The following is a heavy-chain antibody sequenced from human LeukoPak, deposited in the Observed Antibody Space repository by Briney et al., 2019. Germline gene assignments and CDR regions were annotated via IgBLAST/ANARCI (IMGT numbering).Heavy chain of an antibody. V-gene: IGHV3-30*02. D-gene: IGHD3-10*01. J-gene: IGHJ6*03. CDR2: IRYDGSDK. CDR1: GFTFSRYG. CDR3: AKDASGSGSCHYYYYMDV. Sequence: GGSLRLSCAASGFTFSRYGMHWVRQAPGKGLEWVAFIRYDGSDKYYGDSVKGRFTISRDSSKNTVYLQMNSLRAEDTAVYYCAKDASGSGSCHYYYYMDVWGKGTTVTISS.